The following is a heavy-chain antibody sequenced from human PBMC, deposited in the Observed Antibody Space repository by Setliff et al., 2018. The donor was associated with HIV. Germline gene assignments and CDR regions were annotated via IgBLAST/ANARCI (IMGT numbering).Heavy chain of an antibody. CDR2: IYTSGST. CDR3: ARAPGAYYYDSSGYPIGIRFDY. D-gene: IGHD3-22*01. J-gene: IGHJ4*02. V-gene: IGHV4-61*09. Sequence: LSLTCTVSGGSISSGRYYWSWMRQPAGKGLEWTGHIYTSGSTNYNPSLKSRVTISVDTSKNQFSLKLSSVTAADTAVYYCARAPGAYYYDSSGYPIGIRFDYWGQGTLVTV. CDR1: GGSISSGRYY.